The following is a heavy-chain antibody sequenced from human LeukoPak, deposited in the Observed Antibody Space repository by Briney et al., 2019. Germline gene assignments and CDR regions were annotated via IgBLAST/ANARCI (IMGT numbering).Heavy chain of an antibody. CDR1: GGSISSGGYY. CDR3: ARSRWLVRLFDY. J-gene: IGHJ4*02. Sequence: SQTLSLTCTVSGGSISSGGYYWSWIRQHPGKGLEWIGYIYYSGSTYYNPSLKSRVTISVDTSKNQFSLKLSSVTAADTAVYYCARSRWLVRLFDYWGQGTLVTVSS. V-gene: IGHV4-31*03. CDR2: IYYSGST. D-gene: IGHD6-19*01.